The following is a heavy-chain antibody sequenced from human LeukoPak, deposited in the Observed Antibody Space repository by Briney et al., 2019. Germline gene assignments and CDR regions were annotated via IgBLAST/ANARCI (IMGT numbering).Heavy chain of an antibody. CDR2: IRSKGNSYAT. D-gene: IGHD3-22*01. CDR3: TRVAPYYYDSSGSGYY. V-gene: IGHV3-73*01. J-gene: IGHJ4*02. CDR1: GFTFSGSA. Sequence: GGSLRLSCAASGFTFSGSAMHWVRQASGKGLEWVGRIRSKGNSYATAYAASVKGRFTISRDDSKNTVYLQMNSLKTEDTAVYYCTRVAPYYYDSSGSGYYWGQGTLVTVSS.